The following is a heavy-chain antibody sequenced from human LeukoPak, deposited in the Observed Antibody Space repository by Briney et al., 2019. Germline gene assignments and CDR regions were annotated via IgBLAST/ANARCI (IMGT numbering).Heavy chain of an antibody. CDR2: IYYSGST. V-gene: IGHV4-39*01. J-gene: IGHJ4*02. CDR1: GGSISSSNW. D-gene: IGHD1-26*01. CDR3: ARHRPQWEAFDY. Sequence: SETLSLTCAVSGGSISSSNWWSWVRQPPGKGLEWIGSIYYSGSTYYNPSLKSRVTISVDTSKNQFSLKLSSVTAADTAVYYCARHRPQWEAFDYWGQGTLVTVSS.